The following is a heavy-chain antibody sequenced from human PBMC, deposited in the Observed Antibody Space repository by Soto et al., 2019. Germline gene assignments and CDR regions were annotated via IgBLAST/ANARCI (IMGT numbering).Heavy chain of an antibody. J-gene: IGHJ6*02. CDR2: LNGDGTTT. CDR1: GFTFSSYW. CDR3: ARGIRIYYAMDV. V-gene: IGHV3-74*01. D-gene: IGHD2-15*01. Sequence: EVQLVESGGGLVQPGGPLRLSCKTSGFTFSSYWMHWVRQVPGKGLVWVSRLNGDGTTTNYADSVKGRFTISRDNAKNKVYLQMSSLRAEDTAVYYCARGIRIYYAMDVWGQETTVTVSS.